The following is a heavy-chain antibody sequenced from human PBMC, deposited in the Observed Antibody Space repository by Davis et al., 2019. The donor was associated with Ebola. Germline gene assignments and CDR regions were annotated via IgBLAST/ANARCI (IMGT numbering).Heavy chain of an antibody. Sequence: PGGSLRLSCAASGFTFSSFAMSWVRQAPGEGLEWVSTINGKTGSTYYPDSVKGRFTISRDDSKNTLYLQMNSLRDDDTAVYYCARGRDYALDIWGQGTMVTVSS. D-gene: IGHD2-21*02. CDR2: INGKTGST. V-gene: IGHV3-23*01. J-gene: IGHJ3*02. CDR1: GFTFSSFA. CDR3: ARGRDYALDI.